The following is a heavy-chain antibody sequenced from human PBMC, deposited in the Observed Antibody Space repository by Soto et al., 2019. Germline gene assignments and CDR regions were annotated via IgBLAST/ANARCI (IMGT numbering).Heavy chain of an antibody. Sequence: QLQLQESGPGLVKPSETLSLTCTVSGGSISSSSYYWGWIRQPPGTGLEWIGSIYYSGSTYYNPSLKSRVTLSVDTSKNQFALQLSSVTAAATAVYYCARHGLKVHGGNWFDPWGQGTLVTVSS. V-gene: IGHV4-39*01. J-gene: IGHJ5*02. CDR1: GGSISSSSYY. CDR2: IYYSGST. CDR3: ARHGLKVHGGNWFDP.